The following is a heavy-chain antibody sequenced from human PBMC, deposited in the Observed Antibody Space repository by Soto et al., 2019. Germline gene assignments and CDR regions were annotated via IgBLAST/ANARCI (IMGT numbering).Heavy chain of an antibody. J-gene: IGHJ6*02. CDR3: ESAPGRRSGRRYYCGRNG. V-gene: IGHV3-11*01. D-gene: IGHD3-10*01. CDR2: ISSSGSTI. Sequence: PGGSLRLSCAASGFTFSDYYMSWIRQAPGKGLEWVSYISSSGSTIYYADSVKGRFTISRDNAKNSLYLQMNSLRAEDTAVYYCESAPGRRSGRRYYCGRNGWGQEPRVTASS. CDR1: GFTFSDYY.